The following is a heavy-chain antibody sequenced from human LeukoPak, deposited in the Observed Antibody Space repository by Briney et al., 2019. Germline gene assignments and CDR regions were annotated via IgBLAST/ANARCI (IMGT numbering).Heavy chain of an antibody. CDR2: ISSSGSTI. V-gene: IGHV3-48*03. J-gene: IGHJ3*02. D-gene: IGHD1-26*01. CDR1: GFTFSSYE. Sequence: GGSLRLSCAASGFTFSSYEMNWVRQAPGKGLEWVSYISSSGSTIYYADSVKGRFTISRDNSKNTLYLQMNSLRAEDTAVYYCARPYDSGYRGAFDIWGQGTMVTVSS. CDR3: ARPYDSGYRGAFDI.